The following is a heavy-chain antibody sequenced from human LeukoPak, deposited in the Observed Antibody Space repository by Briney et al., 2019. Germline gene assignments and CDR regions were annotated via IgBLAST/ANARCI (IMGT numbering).Heavy chain of an antibody. Sequence: NPSGTLSLTCAVSGGSISSSNWWSWVRQPPGKGLEWIGEIYHSGSTNYNPSLKSRVTISVDKSKNQFSLKLSSVTAADTAVYYCARDKLNTAMVFDPWGQGTLVTVSS. J-gene: IGHJ5*02. D-gene: IGHD5-18*01. V-gene: IGHV4-4*02. CDR1: GGSISSSNW. CDR3: ARDKLNTAMVFDP. CDR2: IYHSGST.